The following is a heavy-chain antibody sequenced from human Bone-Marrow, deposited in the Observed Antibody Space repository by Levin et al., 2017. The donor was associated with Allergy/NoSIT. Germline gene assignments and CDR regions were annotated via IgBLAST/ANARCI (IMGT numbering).Heavy chain of an antibody. CDR3: ARDLSGGLPDACDI. J-gene: IGHJ3*02. CDR1: GYTFTNFA. V-gene: IGHV1-46*01. Sequence: TGESLKISCKASGYTFTNFAVSWVRQAPGQGLEWVAIINPRGGSTTYAQKFQGRVTMTSDKSTSTVYIELTSLRSEDTAVCYCARDLSGGLPDACDIWGQGTIVSVSS. D-gene: IGHD1-1*01. CDR2: INPRGGST.